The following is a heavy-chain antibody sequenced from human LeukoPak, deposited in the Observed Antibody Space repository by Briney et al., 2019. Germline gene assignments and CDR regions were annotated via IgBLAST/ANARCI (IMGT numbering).Heavy chain of an antibody. Sequence: GGSLRLSCAASGFSFSSYEMNWVRQAPGKGLEWVSSISSSSSYIYYADSVKGRFTISRDNAKNSLYLQMNSLRAEDTAVYYCARDPSGSSGSKQPTDDYWGQGTLVTVST. J-gene: IGHJ4*02. CDR3: ARDPSGSSGSKQPTDDY. V-gene: IGHV3-21*01. CDR2: ISSSSSYI. D-gene: IGHD6-19*01. CDR1: GFSFSSYE.